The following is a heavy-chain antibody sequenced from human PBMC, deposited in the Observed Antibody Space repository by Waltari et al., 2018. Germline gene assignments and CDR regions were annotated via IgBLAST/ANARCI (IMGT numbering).Heavy chain of an antibody. J-gene: IGHJ6*02. V-gene: IGHV4-34*02. CDR3: AKTLLVSLYGLDV. D-gene: IGHD1-26*01. Sequence: QVHLQQWGAGLLKPSETLSLTCGVYGGPLSGYYWNWIRPSPERGLEWIGEVSHRVNTTYNPSLAGRATILVDTSRSQVSLKLHSVTAADTAIYYCAKTLLVSLYGLDVWGQGTTVIVSS. CDR2: VSHRVNT. CDR1: GGPLSGYY.